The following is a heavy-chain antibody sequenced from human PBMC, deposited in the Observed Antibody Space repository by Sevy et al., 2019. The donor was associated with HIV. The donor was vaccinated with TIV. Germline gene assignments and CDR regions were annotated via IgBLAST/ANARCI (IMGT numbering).Heavy chain of an antibody. J-gene: IGHJ5*02. D-gene: IGHD3-22*01. V-gene: IGHV3-11*01. CDR2: ISRSGSTI. CDR3: ARENTMIEEPGWFDP. CDR1: GFTFSDYY. Sequence: GGSLRLSCAASGFTFSDYYLSWIRQAPGKGLEWVSYISRSGSTINYADSVKGRFTISRDNAKNSLYLQINSLRAEDTAVYYCARENTMIEEPGWFDPWGQGTLVTVSS.